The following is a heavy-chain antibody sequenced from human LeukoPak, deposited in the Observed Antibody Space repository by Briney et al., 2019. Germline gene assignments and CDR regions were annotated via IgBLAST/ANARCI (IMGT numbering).Heavy chain of an antibody. J-gene: IGHJ4*02. CDR1: GGSISSYY. V-gene: IGHV4-59*12. CDR3: ARGGNSKASDY. Sequence: SETLSLTCTVSGGSISSYYWSWIRQPPGKGLEWIGYIYYSGSTNYNPSLKSRVTISVDTSKNQFSLKLSSVTAADTAVYYCARGGNSKASDYWGQGTLVTVSS. CDR2: IYYSGST. D-gene: IGHD4-23*01.